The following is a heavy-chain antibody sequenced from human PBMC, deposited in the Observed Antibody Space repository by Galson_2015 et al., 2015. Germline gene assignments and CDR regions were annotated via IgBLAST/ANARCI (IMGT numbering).Heavy chain of an antibody. CDR2: IYYSGST. CDR3: ARGIRGYDILTGYRDDAFDI. V-gene: IGHV4-31*03. Sequence: TLSLTCTVSGGSISSGGYYWSWIRQHPGKGLEWIGYIYYSGSTYYNPSLKSRVTISVDTSKNQFSLKLSSVTAADTAVYYCARGIRGYDILTGYRDDAFDIWGQGTMVTVSS. D-gene: IGHD3-9*01. J-gene: IGHJ3*02. CDR1: GGSISSGGYY.